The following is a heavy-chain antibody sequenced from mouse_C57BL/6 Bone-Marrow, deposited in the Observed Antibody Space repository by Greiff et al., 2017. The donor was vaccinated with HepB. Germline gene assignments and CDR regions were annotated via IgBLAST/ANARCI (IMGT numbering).Heavy chain of an antibody. CDR1: GFSFNTYA. CDR2: IRSKSNNYAT. Sequence: EVKLVESGGGLVQPKGSLKLSCAASGFSFNTYAMNWVRQAPGKGLEWVARIRSKSNNYATYYADSVKDRFTISRDDSESMLYLQMNNLKTEDTAMYYCVRQNWGLYFDCWGQGTTLTVSS. CDR3: VRQNWGLYFDC. V-gene: IGHV10-1*01. J-gene: IGHJ2*01. D-gene: IGHD4-1*01.